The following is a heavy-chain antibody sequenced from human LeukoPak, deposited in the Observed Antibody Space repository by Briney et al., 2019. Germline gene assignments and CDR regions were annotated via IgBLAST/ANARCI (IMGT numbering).Heavy chain of an antibody. Sequence: GGSLRLSCAASGFTFSSYAMHWVRQAPGQGLEWMGIINPSGGSTSYAQKFQGRVTMTRDMSTSTVYMELSSLRSEDTAVYYCARVSAMIVVWGQGTLVTVSS. CDR2: INPSGGST. V-gene: IGHV1-46*01. CDR1: GFTFSSYA. CDR3: ARVSAMIVV. D-gene: IGHD3-22*01. J-gene: IGHJ4*02.